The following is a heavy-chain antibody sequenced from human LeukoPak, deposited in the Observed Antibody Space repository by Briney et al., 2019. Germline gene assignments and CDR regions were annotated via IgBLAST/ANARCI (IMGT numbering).Heavy chain of an antibody. CDR1: GFTFSNAW. CDR3: TATGSWLRLRVIYGFYFDY. V-gene: IGHV3-15*01. Sequence: PGGSLRLSCAASGFTFSNAWMSWVRQAPGKGLEWVGRIKSKTDGGTTDYAAPVKGRFTISRDDSKNTLYLQMNSLQTEDKAVYYCTATGSWLRLRVIYGFYFDYWGQGTLVTVSS. CDR2: IKSKTDGGTT. J-gene: IGHJ4*02. D-gene: IGHD5-12*01.